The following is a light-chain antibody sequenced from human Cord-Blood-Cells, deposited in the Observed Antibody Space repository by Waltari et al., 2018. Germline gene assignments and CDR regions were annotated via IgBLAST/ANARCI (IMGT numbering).Light chain of an antibody. CDR2: KAF. Sequence: DIEMTQSPPALSASVGDRVSITCRASQSISSWLAWYQQKPGKAPKLLIYKAFSLESGVPSRFSGSGSGTECTLTISNLQPDDFATYYCQQYNSYPYTFGQGTKLEIK. V-gene: IGKV1-5*03. CDR3: QQYNSYPYT. CDR1: QSISSW. J-gene: IGKJ2*01.